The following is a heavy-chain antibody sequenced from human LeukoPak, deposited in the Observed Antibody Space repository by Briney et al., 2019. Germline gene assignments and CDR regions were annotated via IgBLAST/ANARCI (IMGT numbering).Heavy chain of an antibody. V-gene: IGHV4-34*01. Sequence: PSETLSLTCAVYGGSFSGYYWSWIRQPPGKGLEWIGEINHSGSTNYDPSLKSRVTISVDTSKNQFSLKLSSVTAADTAVYYCARGPGYRRRYFDYWGQGTLVTVSS. CDR1: GGSFSGYY. D-gene: IGHD1-1*01. CDR3: ARGPGYRRRYFDY. J-gene: IGHJ4*02. CDR2: INHSGST.